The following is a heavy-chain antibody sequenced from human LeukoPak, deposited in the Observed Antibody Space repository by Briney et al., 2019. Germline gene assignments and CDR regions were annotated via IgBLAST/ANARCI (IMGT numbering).Heavy chain of an antibody. Sequence: GGSLRLSCAASGFTFSSYWMSRVRQAPGKGLEWVANIKQDGSEKYYVDSVKGRFTISRDNAKNSLYLQMNSLRAEDTAVYYCARDTVYSTSDYWGQGTLVTVSS. CDR1: GFTFSSYW. CDR3: ARDTVYSTSDY. D-gene: IGHD4-11*01. CDR2: IKQDGSEK. J-gene: IGHJ4*02. V-gene: IGHV3-7*01.